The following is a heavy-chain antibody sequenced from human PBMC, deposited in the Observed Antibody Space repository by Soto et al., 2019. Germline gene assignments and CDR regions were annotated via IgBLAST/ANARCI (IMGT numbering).Heavy chain of an antibody. CDR2: IYYSGSA. V-gene: IGHV4-39*07. D-gene: IGHD3-10*01. J-gene: IGHJ6*02. CDR3: ARDGWQMVRGVSISGGMDV. Sequence: NPSETLSLTCIVSGGSISSSSYYWGWIRQPPGKGLEWIGSIYYSGSAYYNPSLKSRFTISIDTSKKQFSLNLRSVTAADTAVYYCARDGWQMVRGVSISGGMDVWGQGTTVTVSS. CDR1: GGSISSSSYY.